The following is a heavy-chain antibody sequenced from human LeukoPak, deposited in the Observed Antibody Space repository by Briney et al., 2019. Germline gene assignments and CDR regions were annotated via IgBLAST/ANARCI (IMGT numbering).Heavy chain of an antibody. J-gene: IGHJ4*02. CDR3: ARGGWEYYDFWSGYYTGPYYFDY. CDR2: ISPNSGGT. CDR1: GYTFTGYY. V-gene: IGHV1-2*02. D-gene: IGHD3-3*01. Sequence: ASVKVSCKASGYTFTGYYMHWVRQAPGQGLEWMGWISPNSGGTNYAQKFQGRVTMTRDTSISTAYMELSRLRSDDTAVYYCARGGWEYYDFWSGYYTGPYYFDYWGQGTLVTVSS.